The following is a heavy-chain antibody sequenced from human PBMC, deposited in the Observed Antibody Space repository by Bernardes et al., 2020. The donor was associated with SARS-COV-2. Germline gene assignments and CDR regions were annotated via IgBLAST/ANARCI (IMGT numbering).Heavy chain of an antibody. Sequence: GGSLRLSCVASGFTFSKNAMTWVRQVPGKGLVWVSRINSDGSSTSYADSVKGRFTISRDNAKNTLYLQMNSLRAEDTAVYYCVMSSSSWYGGVLDYWGQGTLVTVSS. D-gene: IGHD6-13*01. CDR2: INSDGSST. V-gene: IGHV3-74*01. CDR1: GFTFSKNA. CDR3: VMSSSSWYGGVLDY. J-gene: IGHJ4*02.